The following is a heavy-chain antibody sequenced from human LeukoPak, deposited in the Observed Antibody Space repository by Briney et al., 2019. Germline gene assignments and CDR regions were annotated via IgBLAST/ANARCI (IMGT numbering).Heavy chain of an antibody. D-gene: IGHD5-18*01. Sequence: PSETLSLTCTVSGGSISSSSYYWGWIRQPPGKGLEWIGSIYYSGSTYYNPSLKSRVTISVDTSKNQFSLKLSSVTAADTAVYYCARHTGEWIQLWFPFFWFDPWGQGTLVTVSS. J-gene: IGHJ5*02. CDR2: IYYSGST. CDR3: ARHTGEWIQLWFPFFWFDP. V-gene: IGHV4-39*01. CDR1: GGSISSSSYY.